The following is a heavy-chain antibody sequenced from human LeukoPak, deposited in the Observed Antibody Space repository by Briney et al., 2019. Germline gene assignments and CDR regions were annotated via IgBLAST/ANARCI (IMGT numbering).Heavy chain of an antibody. D-gene: IGHD6-19*01. J-gene: IGHJ4*02. CDR3: AKFTSGWFEDC. CDR1: EFTLSSYA. Sequence: PGGTLRLSCAASEFTLSSYAMTWVRQAPGKGLEWVSAITGSGESTFYADSVKGRFTISRDNSKSTLYLQMNSLRAEDTALYYCAKFTSGWFEDCWGQGTLVTVSS. V-gene: IGHV3-23*01. CDR2: ITGSGEST.